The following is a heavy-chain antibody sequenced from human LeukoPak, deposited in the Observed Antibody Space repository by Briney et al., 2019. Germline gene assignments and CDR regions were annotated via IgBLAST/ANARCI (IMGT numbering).Heavy chain of an antibody. CDR1: GGSISSYY. CDR2: IYYSGST. V-gene: IGHV4-59*01. D-gene: IGHD3-16*01. J-gene: IGHJ4*02. Sequence: SETLSLTCTVSGGSISSYYWSWIRQPPGKGLEWIGYIYYSGSTNYNPSLKNRVTISVDTSKNQFSLKLSSVTAADTAVYYCARVNALIFGYWGQGTLVTVSS. CDR3: ARVNALIFGY.